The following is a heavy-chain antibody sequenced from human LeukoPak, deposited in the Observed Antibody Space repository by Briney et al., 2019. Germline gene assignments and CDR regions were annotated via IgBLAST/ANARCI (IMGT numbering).Heavy chain of an antibody. J-gene: IGHJ5*01. CDR3: ARDEKNWFEY. CDR2: LYNSGNT. Sequence: SETLSLTCTVSGGSISSYYWSWIRQPPGKGLEWIGYLYNSGNTNYNPSLKSRVTISVDTSKNQFSLSLSSVTAADTAVYYCARDEKNWFEYWGQGTLATVSS. CDR1: GGSISSYY. V-gene: IGHV4-59*01.